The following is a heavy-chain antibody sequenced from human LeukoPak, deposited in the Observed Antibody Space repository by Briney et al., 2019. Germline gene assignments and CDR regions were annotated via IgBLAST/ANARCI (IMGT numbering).Heavy chain of an antibody. CDR3: ARAHCSGGSCYSDFDY. CDR2: MNPNSGNT. J-gene: IGHJ4*02. Sequence: ASVTVSCRASGYTFASYDINWVRQATGQGLEWMGWMNPNSGNTGYAQRFQGRVTMTRDTSIGTAYMELSRLRSDDTAVYYCARAHCSGGSCYSDFDYWGQGTLVTVSS. V-gene: IGHV1-8*01. CDR1: GYTFASYD. D-gene: IGHD2-15*01.